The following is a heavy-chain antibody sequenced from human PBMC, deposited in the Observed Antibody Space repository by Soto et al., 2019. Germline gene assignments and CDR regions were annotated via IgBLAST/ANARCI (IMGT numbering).Heavy chain of an antibody. CDR2: IYYSGST. CDR3: ARDAYFDSSGYDY. V-gene: IGHV4-30-4*01. Sequence: QVQLQESRPGLVEPSQTLFLTCTVPGGSISSADYHWSCIRQPPGKGLEWIGYIYYSGSTYYNPSRESRLIISVDTSKDQFSLKLSSVTAADTAVYYCARDAYFDSSGYDYWGQGTLVTVSS. CDR1: GGSISSADYH. D-gene: IGHD3-22*01. J-gene: IGHJ4*02.